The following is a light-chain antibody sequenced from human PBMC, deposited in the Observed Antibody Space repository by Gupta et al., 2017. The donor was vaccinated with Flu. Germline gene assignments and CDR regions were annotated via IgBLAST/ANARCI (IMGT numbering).Light chain of an antibody. CDR1: SSNIGSNN. CDR3: AAWDDSLNGHYV. J-gene: IGLJ1*01. CDR2: GNS. V-gene: IGLV1-44*01. Sequence: VTISCSRSSSNIGSNNVNWYQQVPGTAPKLLIYGNSQRPSGVPDRFSGSKSGTSASLAISGLQSEDEADYYCAAWDDSLNGHYVFGTGTKVTAL.